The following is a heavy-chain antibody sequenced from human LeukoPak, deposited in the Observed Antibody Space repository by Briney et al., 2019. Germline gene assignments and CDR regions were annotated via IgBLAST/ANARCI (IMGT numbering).Heavy chain of an antibody. CDR1: GFTFSSYG. J-gene: IGHJ6*04. V-gene: IGHV3-33*01. D-gene: IGHD1-1*01. CDR2: IWYDGSNK. Sequence: GGSLRLSCAASGFTFSSYGMHWVRQAPGKGLEWMAVIWYDGSNKYYADSVKGRFTISRDNSKNTLYLQMNSLRAEDTAVYYCARDRRSGTDYYYGMDVWGKGTTVTVSS. CDR3: ARDRRSGTDYYYGMDV.